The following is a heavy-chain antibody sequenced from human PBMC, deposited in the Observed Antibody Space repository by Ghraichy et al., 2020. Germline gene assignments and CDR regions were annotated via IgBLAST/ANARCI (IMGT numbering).Heavy chain of an antibody. CDR3: AKDLWEHYFDY. D-gene: IGHD1-26*01. V-gene: IGHV3-23*01. CDR2: ISGSGGST. CDR1: GFTFSSYA. Sequence: GESLNISCAASGFTFSSYAMSWVRQAPGKGLEWVSAISGSGGSTYYADSVKGRFTISRDNSKNTLYLQMNSLRAEDTAVYYCAKDLWEHYFDYWGQGTLVTVSS. J-gene: IGHJ4*02.